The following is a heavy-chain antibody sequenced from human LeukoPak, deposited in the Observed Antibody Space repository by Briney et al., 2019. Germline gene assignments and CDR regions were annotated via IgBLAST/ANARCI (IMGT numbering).Heavy chain of an antibody. CDR1: GFTFSTYW. CDR2: INGEGRST. V-gene: IGHV3-74*01. J-gene: IGHJ6*02. D-gene: IGHD2/OR15-2a*01. CDR3: AKKGSSTRPYYFGIDV. Sequence: GGSLRLSCAASGFTFSTYWMHWVRQAPGKGLVWVSRINGEGRSTSHADSVKGRFTISRDNFKNTLYLQLDRLRPEDEAVYYCAKKGSSTRPYYFGIDVWGQGTTVTVSS.